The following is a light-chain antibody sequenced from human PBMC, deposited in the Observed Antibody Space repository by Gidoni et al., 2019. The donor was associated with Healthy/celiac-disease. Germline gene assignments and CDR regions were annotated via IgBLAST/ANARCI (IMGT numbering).Light chain of an antibody. CDR3: QQRSNWPPMYT. J-gene: IGKJ2*01. CDR2: DAS. CDR1: QMVSSY. V-gene: IGKV3-11*01. Sequence: EIVLTQSPATLSLSLGERATLSCRASQMVSSYLAWYQQKTGQAPRLLIYDASNRATGIPARFSGSGAGTEFTITISSLEHEDFAVYYCQQRSNWPPMYTFGQGTKLEIK.